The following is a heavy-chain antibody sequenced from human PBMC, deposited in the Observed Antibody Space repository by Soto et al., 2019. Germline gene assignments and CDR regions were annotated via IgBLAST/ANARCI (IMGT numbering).Heavy chain of an antibody. V-gene: IGHV1-46*01. Sequence: QVQLVQSGAEVKKPGASVKVSCKASGYIFTNYYIHWVRQAPGQGLEWMAIINPLPTSGSTNYAPKFQCIVTVARDTSTSTVYLELSSLRSDDTAVYYCARDLAAAAYWGQGTLVTVSS. CDR1: GYIFTNYY. CDR3: ARDLAAAAY. J-gene: IGHJ4*02. CDR2: INPLPTSGST. D-gene: IGHD6-13*01.